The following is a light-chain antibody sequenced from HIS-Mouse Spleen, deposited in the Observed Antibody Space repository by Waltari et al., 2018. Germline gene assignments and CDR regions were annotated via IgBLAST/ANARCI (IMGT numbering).Light chain of an antibody. V-gene: IGLV2-23*01. J-gene: IGLJ3*02. CDR1: RSYVWGYNP. CDR3: CSYAGSSTWV. CDR2: DGS. Sequence: QSALTQPASVSGSPGQSITISCTGTRSYVWGYNPCSWYQQHPGKYPKLIIYDGSKRPSGVSNRFSGSKSGNTASLTISGLQAEDEADYYCCSYAGSSTWVFGGGTKLTVL.